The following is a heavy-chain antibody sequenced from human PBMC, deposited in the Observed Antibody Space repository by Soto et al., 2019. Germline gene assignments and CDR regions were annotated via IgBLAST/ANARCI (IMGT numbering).Heavy chain of an antibody. CDR2: IYHSGST. CDR1: GGSISSSNW. J-gene: IGHJ4*02. D-gene: IGHD3-10*02. Sequence: QVQLQESGPGLVKPSGTLSLTCAVSGGSISSSNWWSWVRQPPGKGLEWIGEIYHSGSTNYNPSLHSRVTISVDKSQNPFALELGSVTAADTAVYYCARGGVRDTAHDYWGQGTLVTVSS. V-gene: IGHV4-4*02. CDR3: ARGGVRDTAHDY.